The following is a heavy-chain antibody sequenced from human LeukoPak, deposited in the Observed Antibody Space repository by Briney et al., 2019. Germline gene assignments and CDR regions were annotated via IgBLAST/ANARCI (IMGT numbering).Heavy chain of an antibody. Sequence: GESLKISCRGSGYSFTSHWIGWVRQMSGKGLEWMGIIYPADSDTRYSPSFQGQVTISADKSISTAYLHWNSLKASDTAMYYCARPSDIYTGYDLWGQGTLVTVS. V-gene: IGHV5-51*01. D-gene: IGHD5-12*01. J-gene: IGHJ4*02. CDR3: ARPSDIYTGYDL. CDR1: GYSFTSHW. CDR2: IYPADSDT.